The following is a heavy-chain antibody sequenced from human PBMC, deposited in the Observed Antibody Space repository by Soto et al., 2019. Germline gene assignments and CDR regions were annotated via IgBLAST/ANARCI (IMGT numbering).Heavy chain of an antibody. CDR3: ARGAGYYDSSGYYYRAFDI. Sequence: ASVKVSCKAPGCTFSSYAINWVRQAPGQGLEWMGGIIPIFGAANYAQKFQGRVTITADESTSTAYMELSSLGSEDTAVYYCARGAGYYDSSGYYYRAFDIWGQGTMVTVSS. J-gene: IGHJ3*02. CDR1: GCTFSSYA. CDR2: IIPIFGAA. D-gene: IGHD3-22*01. V-gene: IGHV1-69*13.